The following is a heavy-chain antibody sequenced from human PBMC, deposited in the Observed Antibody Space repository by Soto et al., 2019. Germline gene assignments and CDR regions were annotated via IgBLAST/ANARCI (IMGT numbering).Heavy chain of an antibody. CDR1: GFTFSSYS. J-gene: IGHJ4*02. CDR2: ISSSSSYI. CDR3: ARPHSSSWSPFDY. D-gene: IGHD6-13*01. V-gene: IGHV3-21*01. Sequence: GGCLRLSFAASGFTFSSYSMNWVRQVPGKGLEWVSSISSSSSYIYYADSVKGRFTISRDNAKNSLYLQMNSLRAEDTAVYYCARPHSSSWSPFDYWGQGTLVTVSS.